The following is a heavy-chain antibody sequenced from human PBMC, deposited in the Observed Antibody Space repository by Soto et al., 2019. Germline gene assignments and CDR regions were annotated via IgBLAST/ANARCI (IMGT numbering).Heavy chain of an antibody. V-gene: IGHV4-59*01. CDR1: GGSISSYY. J-gene: IGHJ5*02. D-gene: IGHD1-7*01. CDR3: ARGLELLNWFDP. Sequence: PSETLSLTCTVSGGSISSYYWSWIRQPPGKGLEWIGYIYYSGSTNYNPSLKSRVTISVDTSKNQFSLKLSSVTAADTAVYYCARGLELLNWFDPWGQGTPVTVSS. CDR2: IYYSGST.